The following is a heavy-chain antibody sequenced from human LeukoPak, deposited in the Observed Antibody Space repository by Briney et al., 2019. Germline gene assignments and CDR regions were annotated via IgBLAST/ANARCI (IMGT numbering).Heavy chain of an antibody. Sequence: GGSLRLSCAASGFTFSSYGMHWVRQAPGKGLGWVAVIWYDGSNKYYADSVKGRFTISRDNSKNTLYLQMNSLRAEDTAVYYCARGWSDCSSTSCYPLPFDYWGQGTLVTVSS. D-gene: IGHD2-2*01. J-gene: IGHJ4*02. CDR2: IWYDGSNK. V-gene: IGHV3-33*01. CDR1: GFTFSSYG. CDR3: ARGWSDCSSTSCYPLPFDY.